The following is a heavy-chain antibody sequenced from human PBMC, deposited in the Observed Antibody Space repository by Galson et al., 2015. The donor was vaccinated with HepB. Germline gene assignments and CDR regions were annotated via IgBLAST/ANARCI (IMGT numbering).Heavy chain of an antibody. D-gene: IGHD2-2*01. CDR3: ARGGSNIVVVPAALDSAFDI. Sequence: SVKVSCKASGYTFTSYYMHWVRQAPGQGLEWMGIINPSGGSTSYAQKFQGRVTMTRDTSTSTVYMELSSLRSEDTAVYYCARGGSNIVVVPAALDSAFDIWGQGTMVTVSS. J-gene: IGHJ3*02. CDR2: INPSGGST. CDR1: GYTFTSYY. V-gene: IGHV1-46*01.